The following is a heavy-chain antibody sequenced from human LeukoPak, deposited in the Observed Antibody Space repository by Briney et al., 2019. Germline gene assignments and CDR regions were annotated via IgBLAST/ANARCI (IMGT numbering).Heavy chain of an antibody. J-gene: IGHJ4*02. CDR2: IWYDGSNK. Sequence: GRSLRLSCAASGFTFSSYGMHWVRQAPGEGLEWVAVIWYDGSNKYYADSVKGRFTISRDNSKNTLYLQMNSLRAEDTAVYYCARDSRIRHRPNNGSPFDYWGQGTLVTVSS. D-gene: IGHD3-10*01. V-gene: IGHV3-33*01. CDR1: GFTFSSYG. CDR3: ARDSRIRHRPNNGSPFDY.